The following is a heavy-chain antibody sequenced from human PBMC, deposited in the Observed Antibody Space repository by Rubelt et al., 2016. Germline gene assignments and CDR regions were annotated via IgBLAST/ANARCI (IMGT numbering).Heavy chain of an antibody. V-gene: IGHV3-53*01. CDR1: GFNVSNSY. D-gene: IGHD3-16*01. CDR2: IFGGGSI. J-gene: IGHJ6*02. CDR3: VRDGDGMDV. Sequence: VQLVESGGGLIQPGGSLRLSCAASGFNVSNSYMNWVRQAPGKGLEWVSTIFGGGSIYYADSVEGRFTISRDGSKNTLSLQMNSLRAEDTALYYCVRDGDGMDVWGQGTTVTVSS.